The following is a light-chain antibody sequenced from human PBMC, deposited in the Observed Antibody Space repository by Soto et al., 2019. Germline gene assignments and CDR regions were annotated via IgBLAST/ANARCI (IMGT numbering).Light chain of an antibody. J-gene: IGKJ1*01. CDR1: QSVSSTY. Sequence: EIVWTQSPGTLSLSTGERATLSCRASQSVSSTYLAWYQQKPGQAPRLLIYDASTRAAGIPDRFRGSGSGTDFTLTISRLEAEDFAVYYCHQYASSPWTFGQGDKVEIK. CDR3: HQYASSPWT. V-gene: IGKV3-20*01. CDR2: DAS.